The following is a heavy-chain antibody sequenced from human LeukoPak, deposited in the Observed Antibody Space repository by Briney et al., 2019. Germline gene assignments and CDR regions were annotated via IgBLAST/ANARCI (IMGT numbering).Heavy chain of an antibody. CDR1: GYTFTSYG. CDR3: ARDYNEYSSSHNIFDY. D-gene: IGHD6-13*01. CDR2: ISAYNGNT. Sequence: ASVKVSCKASGYTFTSYGISWVRQAPGQGLEWMGWISAYNGNTNYAQKLQGRVTMTTDTSTSTAYMELRSLRSDDTAVYYCARDYNEYSSSHNIFDYWGQGTLVTVSS. J-gene: IGHJ4*02. V-gene: IGHV1-18*01.